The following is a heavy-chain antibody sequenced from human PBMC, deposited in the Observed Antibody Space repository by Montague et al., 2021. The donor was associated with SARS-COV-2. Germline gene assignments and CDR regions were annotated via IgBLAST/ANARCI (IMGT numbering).Heavy chain of an antibody. CDR2: ISATGLIT. D-gene: IGHD6-13*01. V-gene: IGHV3-23*01. Sequence: SLRLSCAASGFTFSSYAMSWVRQAPGKGLEWVSDISATGLITYYSDSVKGRFTISRDSSKNTLNLHMSSLRVEDSAVYYCAKSRSSSWHDNWFDSWGQGTLVPSP. CDR1: GFTFSSYA. CDR3: AKSRSSSWHDNWFDS. J-gene: IGHJ5*01.